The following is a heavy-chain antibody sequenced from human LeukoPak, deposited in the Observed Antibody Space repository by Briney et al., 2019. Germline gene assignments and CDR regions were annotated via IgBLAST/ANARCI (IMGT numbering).Heavy chain of an antibody. V-gene: IGHV4-39*02. D-gene: IGHD4-23*01. CDR2: IYYSGST. Sequence: SETLSLTCTVSGGSISSSSYYWGWIRQPPGKGLEWIGSIYYSGSTYYNPSLKSRVTISVDTSKNQFSLKLSSVTAADTAVYYCARDTNLYGGPRASGGCDCWGLGTLVTVSS. CDR3: ARDTNLYGGPRASGGCDC. J-gene: IGHJ4*02. CDR1: GGSISSSSYY.